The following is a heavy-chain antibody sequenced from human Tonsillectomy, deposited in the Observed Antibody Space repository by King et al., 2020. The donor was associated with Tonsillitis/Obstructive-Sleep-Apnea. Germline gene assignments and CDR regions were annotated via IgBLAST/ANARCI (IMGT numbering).Heavy chain of an antibody. D-gene: IGHD1-26*01. Sequence: LVQSGAEVKKPDASFNFNFNASVNTFTINVIIFVLHSTGQRQKLKGRISAYNGNTKYAQKLQGRVTMTTDTSTSTAYMELRSLSSDDTAVYYCATAQWETPFDYWGQGTLVTVSS. CDR2: ISAYNGNT. CDR1: VNTFTINV. V-gene: IGHV1-18*01. CDR3: ATAQWETPFDY. J-gene: IGHJ4*02.